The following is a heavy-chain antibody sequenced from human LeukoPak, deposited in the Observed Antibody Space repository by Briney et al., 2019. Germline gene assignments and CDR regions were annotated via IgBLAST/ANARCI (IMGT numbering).Heavy chain of an antibody. CDR1: GFTFSTYW. CDR3: ARAVAGYFDY. D-gene: IGHD6-19*01. CDR2: IRSDGSTT. V-gene: IGHV3-74*01. Sequence: GGSLRLSCAASGFTFSTYWTHWVRQAPGKGLVWVAGIRSDGSTTNYADSVKGRFTISRDNAKNTLYLQMKSLRAEDTAVYYCARAVAGYFDYWGQGTLVTVSS. J-gene: IGHJ4*02.